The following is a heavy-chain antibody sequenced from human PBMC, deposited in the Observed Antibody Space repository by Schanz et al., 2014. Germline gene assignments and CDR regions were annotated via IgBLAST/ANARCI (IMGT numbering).Heavy chain of an antibody. CDR2: MYINSGST. CDR1: GFTVNTNY. J-gene: IGHJ6*02. Sequence: EVHLVESGGGLIQPGGSLRLSCAVSGFTVNTNYMSWVRQAPGKGLEWISSMYINSGSTQYADSVKGRFTISRDNSKNTLYLQMNSLRAEDTAVYYCAKDPYGMDVWGQGTTVTVSS. CDR3: AKDPYGMDV. V-gene: IGHV3-66*03.